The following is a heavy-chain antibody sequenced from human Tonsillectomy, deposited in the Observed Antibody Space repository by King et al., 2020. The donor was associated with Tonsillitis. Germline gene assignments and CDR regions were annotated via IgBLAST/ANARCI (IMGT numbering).Heavy chain of an antibody. CDR1: GFSLSTSGVG. D-gene: IGHD1-1*01. CDR2: IYWNDDK. Sequence: TLKESGPTLVKPTQTLTLTCTFSGFSLSTSGVGVGWIRQPPGKALEWLALIYWNDDKRYSPSLKSRLTITKDTSKNQVVLTMTNMDPVDTATYYCAHGLNVGRYFDLWGRGTLVTVSS. J-gene: IGHJ2*01. CDR3: AHGLNVGRYFDL. V-gene: IGHV2-5*01.